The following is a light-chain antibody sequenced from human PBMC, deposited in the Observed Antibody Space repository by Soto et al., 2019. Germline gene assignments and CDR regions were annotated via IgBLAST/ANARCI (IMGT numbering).Light chain of an antibody. Sequence: IQLTQSPSSLSAYEGDRVTITCRASQGISSYLAWYQQKPGKAPKLLIYAASNLQNGVPSRFSGSGSGTDFTLTISSLQPEDFATYFCQQTSSNPRTFGQGTKVDIK. CDR2: AAS. J-gene: IGKJ1*01. CDR1: QGISSY. V-gene: IGKV1-39*01. CDR3: QQTSSNPRT.